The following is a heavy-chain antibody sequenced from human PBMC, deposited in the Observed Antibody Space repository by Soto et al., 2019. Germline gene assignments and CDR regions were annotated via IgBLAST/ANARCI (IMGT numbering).Heavy chain of an antibody. J-gene: IGHJ6*02. CDR2: ISYDGSNK. CDR3: AKDPSLWFGEPLSARYYYYGMDV. Sequence: PGGSLRLSCAASGFTFSSYGMHWVRQAPGKGLEWVAVISYDGSNKYYADSVKGRFTISRDNSKNTLYLQMNSLRAEDTAVYYCAKDPSLWFGEPLSARYYYYGMDVWGQGTTVTVSS. CDR1: GFTFSSYG. V-gene: IGHV3-30*18. D-gene: IGHD3-10*01.